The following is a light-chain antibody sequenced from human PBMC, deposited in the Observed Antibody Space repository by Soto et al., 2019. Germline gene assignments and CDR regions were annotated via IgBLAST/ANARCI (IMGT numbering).Light chain of an antibody. CDR2: DVS. V-gene: IGLV2-14*01. J-gene: IGLJ2*01. Sequence: QSVLTQPASVSGSPGQSITISCTGTSSDVGGYNYVSWYQQHPGKAPKLMIYDVSNRPSGVSNRFSGSKSGNTASLTISGLQAEDEADYYCSSYTSSSTLPFGGGTKLTV. CDR3: SSYTSSSTLP. CDR1: SSDVGGYNY.